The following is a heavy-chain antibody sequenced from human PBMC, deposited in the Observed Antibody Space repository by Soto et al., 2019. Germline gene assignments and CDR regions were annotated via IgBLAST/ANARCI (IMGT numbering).Heavy chain of an antibody. D-gene: IGHD2-21*02. CDR3: SRGGHITVVTASFDF. CDR2: IHPGGGSA. Sequence: ASVKVSCKASENTFSSYYLHWVRQAPGQGLEWMGMIHPGGGSATYAQKFLGRVTMTRDTSTSTVFMELSSLRSEDTAIYYCSRGGHITVVTASFDFWG. CDR1: ENTFSSYY. J-gene: IGHJ4*01. V-gene: IGHV1-46*03.